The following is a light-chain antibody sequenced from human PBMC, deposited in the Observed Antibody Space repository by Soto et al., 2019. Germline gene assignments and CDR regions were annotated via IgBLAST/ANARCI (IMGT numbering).Light chain of an antibody. Sequence: EIVLTQSPGTLSLSPGERATLSCRASQSVSRSYLAWYQQKPGQAPRLLIYGASSRATGIPDRFTGSGSGTDFTLTLSRLEPEDFAVYSCQHYGDSSYTFGQGTKLEIK. CDR2: GAS. V-gene: IGKV3-20*01. J-gene: IGKJ2*01. CDR1: QSVSRSY. CDR3: QHYGDSSYT.